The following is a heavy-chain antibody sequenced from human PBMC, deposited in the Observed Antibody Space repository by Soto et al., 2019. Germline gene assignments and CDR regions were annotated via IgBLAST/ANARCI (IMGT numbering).Heavy chain of an antibody. D-gene: IGHD2-15*01. CDR3: AIKKGYCGGGSCYYMDV. CDR2: ISYDGSNK. CDR1: GFTFSNYG. V-gene: IGHV3-30*03. Sequence: QLQLVESGGGVVQPGRSLRLSCAASGFTFSNYGMQWVRQAPGKGLEWVAGISYDGSNKYYADSAKGRFTISRDNSQNTLYLHMNSLSAEDTAVYYCAIKKGYCGGGSCYYMDVWGKGTTVTVSS. J-gene: IGHJ6*03.